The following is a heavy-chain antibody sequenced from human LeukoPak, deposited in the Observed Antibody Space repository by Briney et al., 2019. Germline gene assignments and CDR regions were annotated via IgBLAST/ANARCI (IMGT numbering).Heavy chain of an antibody. Sequence: SQSLALTASVSGGAISGCDWGWGRGPARKGMEWIGYIYYSGSTNYNPSLKSRVTISVDTSKNQFSLKLSSVTAADTAVYYCATLWDWGQGTLVTVSS. D-gene: IGHD3-16*01. V-gene: IGHV4-59*01. J-gene: IGHJ4*02. CDR3: ATLWD. CDR1: GGAISGCD. CDR2: IYYSGST.